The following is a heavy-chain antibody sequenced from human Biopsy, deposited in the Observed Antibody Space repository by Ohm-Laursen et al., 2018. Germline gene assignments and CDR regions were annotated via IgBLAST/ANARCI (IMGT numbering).Heavy chain of an antibody. Sequence: GTLSLTCTVSGGSISSHYWSWIRQPPGKGLVWIGYIYNRGSTKYNSSLKSRVTISVDTSKNQFSLTVRSVTAADTAMYYCARGQDSSYLAYGMDVWGQGTTVTVSS. D-gene: IGHD6-19*01. CDR1: GGSISSHY. CDR2: IYNRGST. J-gene: IGHJ6*02. CDR3: ARGQDSSYLAYGMDV. V-gene: IGHV4-59*11.